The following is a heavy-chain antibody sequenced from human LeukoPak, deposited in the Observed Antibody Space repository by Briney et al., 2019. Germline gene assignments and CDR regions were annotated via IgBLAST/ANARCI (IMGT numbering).Heavy chain of an antibody. CDR2: ISWNSGSI. CDR1: GFTFDDYA. CDR3: AKGDDSSGYYYSDY. V-gene: IGHV3-9*01. J-gene: IGHJ4*02. D-gene: IGHD3-22*01. Sequence: GGSLRLSCAASGFTFDDYAMHWVRHAPGKGLEWVSGISWNSGSIGYADSVKGRFTISRDNAKNSLYLQMNSLRAEDTAFYYCAKGDDSSGYYYSDYWGQGTLVTVSS.